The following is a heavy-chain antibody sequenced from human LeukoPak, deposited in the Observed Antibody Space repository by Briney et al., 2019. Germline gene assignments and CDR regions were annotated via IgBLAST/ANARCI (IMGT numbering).Heavy chain of an antibody. D-gene: IGHD5-12*01. CDR2: INTYSGVT. J-gene: IGHJ4*02. Sequence: ASVKVSCKASGYTFTDFHMHWVRQAPGQGREWMGWINTYSGVTNYAQKFQGRVTMTRDTSLSTAYMELTRLTSDDTAVYYCARGYSGGEAYWAQGTLVIVSS. CDR3: ARGYSGGEAY. CDR1: GYTFTDFH. V-gene: IGHV1-2*02.